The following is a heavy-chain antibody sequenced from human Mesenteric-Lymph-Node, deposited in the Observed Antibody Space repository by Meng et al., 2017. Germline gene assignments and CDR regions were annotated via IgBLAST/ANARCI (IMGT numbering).Heavy chain of an antibody. Sequence: GESLKISCAASGFTFSSYDMHWVRQATGKGLEWVSAIGTAGDTYYPGSVKGRFTISRDDAKNSLFLQMNSLRAEDTAVYFCARGSSSYTTTWFWDHWGQGTVVTVSS. CDR2: IGTAGDT. V-gene: IGHV3-13*01. J-gene: IGHJ4*02. CDR3: ARGSSSYTTTWFWDH. CDR1: GFTFSSYD. D-gene: IGHD2-2*01.